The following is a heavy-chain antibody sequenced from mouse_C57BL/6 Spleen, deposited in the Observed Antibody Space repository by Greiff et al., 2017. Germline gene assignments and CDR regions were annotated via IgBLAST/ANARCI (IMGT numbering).Heavy chain of an antibody. D-gene: IGHD2-4*01. J-gene: IGHJ2*01. V-gene: IGHV1-50*01. Sequence: QVQLQQPGAELVKPGASVTLSCKASGYTFTSYWMQWVKQRPGQGLEWIGEIDPSDSYTNYNQKFKGKATLTVDTSSSTAYMQLSSLTSEDYAVYYCARSDDYGHWGQGTTLTVSS. CDR1: GYTFTSYW. CDR3: ARSDDYGH. CDR2: IDPSDSYT.